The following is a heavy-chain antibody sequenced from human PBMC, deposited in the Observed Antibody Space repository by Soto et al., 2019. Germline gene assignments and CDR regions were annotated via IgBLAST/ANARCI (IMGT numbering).Heavy chain of an antibody. V-gene: IGHV4-39*01. Sequence: QLQLQESGPGLVKPSETLSLTCTVYGGSVSSSDNYWDWIRQPPGRGLEWIGTIYYSGSTYYNPSLKRRVTIYVDTSKHQFSLKMSSVTAADTAVYYCARQREDGYGHKSLYYAGMDVWGQGTTVTVSS. CDR3: ARQREDGYGHKSLYYAGMDV. D-gene: IGHD5-18*01. CDR1: GGSVSSSDNY. CDR2: IYYSGST. J-gene: IGHJ6*02.